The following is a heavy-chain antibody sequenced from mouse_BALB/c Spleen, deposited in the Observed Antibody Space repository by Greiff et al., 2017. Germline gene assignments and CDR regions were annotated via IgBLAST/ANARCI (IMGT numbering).Heavy chain of an antibody. CDR2: IWAGGST. J-gene: IGHJ3*01. D-gene: IGHD2-4*01. V-gene: IGHV2-9*02. Sequence: VHLVESGPGLVAPSQSLSITCTVSGFSLTSYGVHWVRQPPGKGLEWLGVIWAGGSTNYNSALMSRLSISKDNSKSQVFLKMNSLQTDDTAMYYCARDYYYDYAWFAYWGQGTLVTVSA. CDR1: GFSLTSYG. CDR3: ARDYYYDYAWFAY.